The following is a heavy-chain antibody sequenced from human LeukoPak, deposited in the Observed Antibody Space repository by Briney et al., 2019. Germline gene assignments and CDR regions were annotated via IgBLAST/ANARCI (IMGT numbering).Heavy chain of an antibody. V-gene: IGHV4-39*01. CDR3: ARLHTGWSAFEH. CDR1: GGSIINTYSY. Sequence: PSETLSLTCTVSGGSIINTYSYWGWIRQPPGKGLEWIGNIFYSGSTYYNPSLKSRVTISVDTSKNQFSLKLNSVTAADTAVHYCARLHTGWSAFEHWGQGTLVTVSS. D-gene: IGHD6-19*01. CDR2: IFYSGST. J-gene: IGHJ4*02.